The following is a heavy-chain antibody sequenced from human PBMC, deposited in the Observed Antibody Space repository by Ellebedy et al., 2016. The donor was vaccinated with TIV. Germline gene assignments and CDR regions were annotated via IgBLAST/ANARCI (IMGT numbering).Heavy chain of an antibody. D-gene: IGHD1-7*01. V-gene: IGHV4-4*02. CDR1: GGSISSSNW. CDR3: ARAWGFKLNYFYYGMGV. Sequence: SETLSLXXAVSGGSISSSNWWSWVRQPPGKGLEWIGEIYHSGSTHYNPSLKSRVTISVDKSKNQFSLKLSSVTAADTAVYYCARAWGFKLNYFYYGMGVWGQGTTVTVSS. CDR2: IYHSGST. J-gene: IGHJ6*02.